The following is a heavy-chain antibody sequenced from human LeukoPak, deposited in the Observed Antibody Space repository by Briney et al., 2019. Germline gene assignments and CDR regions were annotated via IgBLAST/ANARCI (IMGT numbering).Heavy chain of an antibody. V-gene: IGHV4-4*02. Sequence: GSLRLSCAASGFTFSSYAMSWVRQPPGKGLEWIGEIYHSGSTNYNPSFKSRVTISVDKSKNQFSLKLSSVTAADTAVYYCARDPGIAADNWFDPWGQGTLVTVSS. CDR1: GFTFSSYAM. CDR3: ARDPGIAADNWFDP. CDR2: IYHSGST. D-gene: IGHD6-13*01. J-gene: IGHJ5*02.